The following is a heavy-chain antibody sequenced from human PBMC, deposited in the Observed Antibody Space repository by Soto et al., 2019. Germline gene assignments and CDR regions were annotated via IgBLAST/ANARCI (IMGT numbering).Heavy chain of an antibody. CDR2: INSDGGST. Sequence: GGSLRLSCAASGFTFSSYWMHWVRQAPGKGLVWVSRINSDGGSTSYADSVKGRFTISRDNAKNTLYLQMNSLRAEDTAVYYCARLRIDNWNYGSYFDYWGQGTLVTVSS. V-gene: IGHV3-74*01. J-gene: IGHJ4*02. CDR3: ARLRIDNWNYGSYFDY. D-gene: IGHD1-7*01. CDR1: GFTFSSYW.